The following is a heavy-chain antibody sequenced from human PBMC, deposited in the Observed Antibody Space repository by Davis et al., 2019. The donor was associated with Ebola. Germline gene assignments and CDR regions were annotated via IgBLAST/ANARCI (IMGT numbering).Heavy chain of an antibody. CDR3: ARIIGYSRFDP. CDR2: INHSGST. V-gene: IGHV4-34*01. CDR1: GGSISSYY. Sequence: MPSETLSLTCTVSGGSISSYYWSWIRQPPGKGLEWIGEINHSGSTNYNPSLKSRVTISVDTSKNQFSLKLSSVTAADTAVYYCARIIGYSRFDPWGQGTLVTVSS. J-gene: IGHJ5*02. D-gene: IGHD2-15*01.